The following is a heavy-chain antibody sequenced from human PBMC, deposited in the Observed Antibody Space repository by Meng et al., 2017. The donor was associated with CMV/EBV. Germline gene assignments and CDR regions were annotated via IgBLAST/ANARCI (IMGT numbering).Heavy chain of an antibody. Sequence: GGSLRLSCAASGFTFGSYGMHWVRQAPGKGLEWVAFIRYDGSNKYYADSVKGRFTISRDNSKNTLYLQMNSLRAEDTAVYYCAKDGYSGYDYDYWGQGTLVTVSS. CDR3: AKDGYSGYDYDY. J-gene: IGHJ4*02. CDR1: GFTFGSYG. V-gene: IGHV3-30*02. CDR2: IRYDGSNK. D-gene: IGHD5-12*01.